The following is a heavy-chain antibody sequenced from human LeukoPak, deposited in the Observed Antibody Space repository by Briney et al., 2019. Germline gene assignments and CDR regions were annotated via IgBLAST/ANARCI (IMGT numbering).Heavy chain of an antibody. CDR1: GFTFSSYA. J-gene: IGHJ4*02. Sequence: QPGGSLGLSCAASGFTFSSYAMSWVRQAPGKRLEWVSAISGGGGTTYYADSVKGRFTISRDNSKNTLFLQMNSLRAEDTAVYYCAKDSGPYTSGYYGHWGQGTLVTVSS. D-gene: IGHD3-22*01. CDR3: AKDSGPYTSGYYGH. CDR2: ISGGGGTT. V-gene: IGHV3-23*01.